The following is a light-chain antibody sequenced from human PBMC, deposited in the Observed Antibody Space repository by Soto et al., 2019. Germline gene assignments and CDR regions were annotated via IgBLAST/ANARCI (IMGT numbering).Light chain of an antibody. CDR1: SSDVGSYNR. CDR2: EVS. V-gene: IGLV2-18*02. CDR3: SSYTSSSTLV. J-gene: IGLJ2*01. Sequence: QSALTQPPSVSGSPGQSVTISCTGTSSDVGSYNRVSWYQQPPGTAPKLMIYEVSNRPSGVPDRFSGSKSGNTASLTISGLQAEDEADYYCSSYTSSSTLVFSGGTKLTVL.